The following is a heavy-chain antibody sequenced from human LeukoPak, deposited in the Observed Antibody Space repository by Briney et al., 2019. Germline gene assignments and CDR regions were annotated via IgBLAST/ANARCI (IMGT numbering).Heavy chain of an antibody. D-gene: IGHD1-26*01. J-gene: IGHJ4*02. CDR2: MNPNSGNT. V-gene: IGHV1-8*03. CDR3: ARVEWELPFDY. CDR1: GYTFTSYD. Sequence: ASVNVSCKASGYTFTSYDINWVRQATGQGLEWMGWMNPNSGNTGYAQKFQGRVTITRNTSISTAYMELSSLRSEDTAVYYCARVEWELPFDYWGQGTLVTVSS.